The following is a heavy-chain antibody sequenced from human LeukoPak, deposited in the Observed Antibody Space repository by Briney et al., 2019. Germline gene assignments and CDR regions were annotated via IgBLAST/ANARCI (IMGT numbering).Heavy chain of an antibody. Sequence: ASVKVSCKASGYTFTGYYMHWVRQAPGQGLEWMGWINPNSGGTNYAQKFQGRVTMTRDTSISTAYMELSRLRSDDTAVYYCARSVGGYSYGYSDYWGQGTLVTVSS. J-gene: IGHJ4*02. D-gene: IGHD5-18*01. V-gene: IGHV1-2*02. CDR1: GYTFTGYY. CDR3: ARSVGGYSYGYSDY. CDR2: INPNSGGT.